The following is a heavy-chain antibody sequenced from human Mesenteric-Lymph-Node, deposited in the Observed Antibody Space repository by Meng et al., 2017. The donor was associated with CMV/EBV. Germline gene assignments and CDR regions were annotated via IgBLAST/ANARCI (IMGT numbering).Heavy chain of an antibody. CDR1: GYPFTNHD. D-gene: IGHD6-19*01. Sequence: ASVKVSCKTSGYPFTNHDINWVRQAPGQGLEGMGWISVYSGNTNFAQKFQGRVTITTDESTSTAYMELSSLRSEDTAVYYCARDRNGPHSIAVVNWFDPWGQGTLVTVSS. V-gene: IGHV1-18*01. CDR2: ISVYSGNT. CDR3: ARDRNGPHSIAVVNWFDP. J-gene: IGHJ5*02.